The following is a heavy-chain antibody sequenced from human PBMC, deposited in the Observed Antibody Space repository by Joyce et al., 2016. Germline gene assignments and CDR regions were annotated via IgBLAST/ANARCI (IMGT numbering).Heavy chain of an antibody. V-gene: IGHV3-43*01. CDR2: ITWDGGRT. Sequence: EVQLVESGGAVVQPGGSLRLSCAASGFTFDDYTLHWVRQLTGKGLEWVSLITWDGGRTEYADSVRGRFTVSRDNSKNSLYLQMNSLRSEDTALYYCTKDMGQDSSGYYHYGMDVWGQGTTVTVSS. D-gene: IGHD6-25*01. CDR3: TKDMGQDSSGYYHYGMDV. CDR1: GFTFDDYT. J-gene: IGHJ6*02.